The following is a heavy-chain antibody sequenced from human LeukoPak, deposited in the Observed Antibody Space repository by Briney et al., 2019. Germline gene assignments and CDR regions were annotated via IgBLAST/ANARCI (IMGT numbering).Heavy chain of an antibody. Sequence: PSETLSLTCTVSGGSISSYYWSWIRRPPGKGLEWIGYIYYSGSTNYNPSLKSRVTISVDTSKNQFSLKLSSVTAADTAVYYCARVPRGGRGYGWGPYYYYYYYMDVWGKGTTVTVSS. CDR1: GGSISSYY. D-gene: IGHD3-16*01. V-gene: IGHV4-59*01. CDR3: ARVPRGGRGYGWGPYYYYYYYMDV. CDR2: IYYSGST. J-gene: IGHJ6*03.